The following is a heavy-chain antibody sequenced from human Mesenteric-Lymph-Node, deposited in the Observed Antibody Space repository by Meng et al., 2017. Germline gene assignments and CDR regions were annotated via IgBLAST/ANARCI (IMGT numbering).Heavy chain of an antibody. CDR2: IIPIFGTA. D-gene: IGHD1-26*01. CDR1: GYTFTGYF. J-gene: IGHJ6*02. V-gene: IGHV1-69*05. CDR3: VSESWELPYGMDV. Sequence: SVKVSCKTSGYTFTGYFIHWVRQAPGQGLEWMGGIIPIFGTANYAQKFQGRVTITTDESTGTAYMELSSLRSEDTAVYYCVSESWELPYGMDVWGQGTTVTVS.